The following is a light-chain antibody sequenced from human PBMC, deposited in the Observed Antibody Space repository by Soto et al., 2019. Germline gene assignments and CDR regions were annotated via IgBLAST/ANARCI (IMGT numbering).Light chain of an antibody. V-gene: IGLV2-8*01. CDR1: SSDVGGYNY. J-gene: IGLJ2*01. CDR2: EVS. CDR3: SSYAGSNNFYVV. Sequence: QSALTQPASVSGSAGQSIAISCTGTSSDVGGYNYVSWYQQHPGKAPKLMIYEVSKRPSGVPDRFSGSKSGNTASLTVSGLQAEDEADYYYSSYAGSNNFYVVFGGGTQLTVL.